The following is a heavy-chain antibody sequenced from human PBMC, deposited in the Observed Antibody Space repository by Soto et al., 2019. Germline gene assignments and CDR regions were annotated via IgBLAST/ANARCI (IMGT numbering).Heavy chain of an antibody. D-gene: IGHD1-7*01. CDR2: ISAYNGNT. Sequence: ASVKVSCKASGYTFTSYGISWVRQAPGQGLEWMGWISAYNGNTNYAQKLQGRVTMTTDTSTSTAYMELRSLRSDDTAVYYCARRAYNWNYGSYSYGMAVWGQGTTVPVSS. CDR1: GYTFTSYG. V-gene: IGHV1-18*01. CDR3: ARRAYNWNYGSYSYGMAV. J-gene: IGHJ6*02.